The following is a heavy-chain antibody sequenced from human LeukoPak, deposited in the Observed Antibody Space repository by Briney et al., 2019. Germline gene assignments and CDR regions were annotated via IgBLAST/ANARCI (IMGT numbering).Heavy chain of an antibody. D-gene: IGHD3-22*01. V-gene: IGHV1-18*01. Sequence: ASVKVSCKASGYTFTSYGISWVRQAPGQGLEWMGWISAYNGNTNYAQKFQGRVTITADKSTSTAYMELSSLRSEDTAVYYCARDGDYYDSSGYYQAARHWGQGTLVTVSS. J-gene: IGHJ4*02. CDR1: GYTFTSYG. CDR2: ISAYNGNT. CDR3: ARDGDYYDSSGYYQAARH.